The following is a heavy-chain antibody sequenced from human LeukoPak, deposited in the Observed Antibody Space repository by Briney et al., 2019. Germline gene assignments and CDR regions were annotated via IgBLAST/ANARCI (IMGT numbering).Heavy chain of an antibody. CDR1: GGSISSSSYY. CDR3: ATAVRKNYYHYYMDV. CDR2: IYYSGST. Sequence: SETLSLTCTVSGGSISSSSYYWGWIRQPPGKGVEWIGSIYYSGSTYYNPSLKSRVTMSVDTSKNQFSLKLSSVTAADTAVYYCATAVRKNYYHYYMDVWGKGTTVTVSS. V-gene: IGHV4-39*07. J-gene: IGHJ6*03.